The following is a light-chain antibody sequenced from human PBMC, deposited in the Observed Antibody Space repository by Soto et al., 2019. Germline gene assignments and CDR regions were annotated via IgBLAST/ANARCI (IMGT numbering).Light chain of an antibody. CDR2: AAS. CDR1: QNISSY. CDR3: QQSYSTPLT. J-gene: IGKJ4*01. V-gene: IGKV1-39*01. Sequence: DIQMTQSPSSLSASVGDRVTITCRASQNISSYLNWYRQKPGKAPKLLIYAASSLQSGVPSRFSGSGSGTDFTLTISSLQPEDFATYYCQQSYSTPLTFGGGTKVEIK.